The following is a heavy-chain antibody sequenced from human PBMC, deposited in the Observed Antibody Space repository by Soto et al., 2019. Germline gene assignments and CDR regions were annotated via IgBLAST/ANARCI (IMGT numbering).Heavy chain of an antibody. D-gene: IGHD2-15*01. J-gene: IGHJ6*04. CDR2: IWYDGSNK. CDR1: GFTFSSYG. CDR3: ARDDVLCDGGRCYGIPLDV. Sequence: PGGSLRLSCAASGFTFSSYGMHWVRQAPGKGLEWVAFIWYDGSNKYYADSVKGRFTISRDNSKNTLYLQMNSLRVEDTAVYYCARDDVLCDGGRCYGIPLDVWGKGTTVTVSS. V-gene: IGHV3-33*01.